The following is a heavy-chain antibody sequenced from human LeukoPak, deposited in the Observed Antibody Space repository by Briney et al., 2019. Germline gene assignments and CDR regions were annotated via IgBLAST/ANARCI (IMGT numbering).Heavy chain of an antibody. D-gene: IGHD6-13*01. J-gene: IGHJ4*02. CDR1: GGSISSSSYY. Sequence: SETLSLTYTVSGGSISSSSYYWGWIRQPPGKGLEWIGSIYYSGSTYYDPSLKSRVTISVDTSKNQFSLKLSSVTAADTAVYYCARRAREKDYSSSWYSFSFTFLRLFDYWGQGTLVTVSS. CDR3: ARRAREKDYSSSWYSFSFTFLRLFDY. CDR2: IYYSGST. V-gene: IGHV4-39*01.